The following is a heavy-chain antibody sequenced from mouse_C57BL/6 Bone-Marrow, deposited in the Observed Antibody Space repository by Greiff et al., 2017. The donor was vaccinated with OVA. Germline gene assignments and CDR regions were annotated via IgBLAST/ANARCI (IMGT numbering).Heavy chain of an antibody. D-gene: IGHD2-3*01. CDR1: GYTFTSYW. CDR3: ARDDGYSGGFAY. J-gene: IGHJ3*01. Sequence: VKLQQPGAELVKPGASVKLSCKASGYTFTSYWMQWVKQRPGQGLEWIGEIDPSDSYTNYTPKFKGKATLTVDTSSSTAYMQLSSLTSEDAAVYYCARDDGYSGGFAYWGQGTLVTVSA. V-gene: IGHV1-50*01. CDR2: IDPSDSYT.